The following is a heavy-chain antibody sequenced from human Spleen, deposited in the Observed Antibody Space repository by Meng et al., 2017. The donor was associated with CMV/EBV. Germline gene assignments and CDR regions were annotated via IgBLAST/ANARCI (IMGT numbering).Heavy chain of an antibody. CDR3: ASVAPGY. J-gene: IGHJ4*02. CDR1: GGSISSSSYY. Sequence: PSLPCTVSGGSISSSSYYWGWIRQPPGKGLEWIGSIYYSGSTYYNPSLKSRVTISVDTSKNQFSLKLSSVTAADTAVYYCASVAPGYWGQGTLVTVSS. V-gene: IGHV4-39*07. D-gene: IGHD6-25*01. CDR2: IYYSGST.